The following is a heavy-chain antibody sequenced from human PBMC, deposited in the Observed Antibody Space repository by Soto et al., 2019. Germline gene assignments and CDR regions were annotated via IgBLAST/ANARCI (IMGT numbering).Heavy chain of an antibody. CDR2: ISGSGGST. Sequence: GGSLRLSCAASGFTFSSYAMSWVRQAPGKGLEWVSAISGSGGSTYYADSVKGQFTISRDNSKNTLYLQMNSLRAEDTAVYYGANSLSGIVYYYYGMDVWGQGTTVTVSS. D-gene: IGHD3-10*01. J-gene: IGHJ6*02. CDR3: ANSLSGIVYYYYGMDV. V-gene: IGHV3-23*01. CDR1: GFTFSSYA.